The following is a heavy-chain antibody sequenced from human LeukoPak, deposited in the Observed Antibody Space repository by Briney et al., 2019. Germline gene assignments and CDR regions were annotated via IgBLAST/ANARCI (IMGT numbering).Heavy chain of an antibody. V-gene: IGHV3-23*01. CDR2: ISGSGGST. CDR1: GFTFSSYA. Sequence: GGSLRLSCAASGFTFSSYAMSWVRQAPGKGLEWVSAISGSGGSTYYADSVKGRFTISRDNSKSTLYLQMNSLRAEDTAVYYCAKDPSSTRVNWFDPWGQGTLVTVSS. J-gene: IGHJ5*01. D-gene: IGHD2-2*01. CDR3: AKDPSSTRVNWFDP.